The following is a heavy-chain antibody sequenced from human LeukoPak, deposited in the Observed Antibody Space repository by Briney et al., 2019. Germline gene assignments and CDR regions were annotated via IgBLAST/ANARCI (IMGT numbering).Heavy chain of an antibody. D-gene: IGHD1-1*01. CDR1: GFTSEVFA. CDR3: AKDKGYIATTGILSDH. CDR2: TSWDGDTT. V-gene: IGHV3-43D*04. Sequence: GGSLRLSCAAPGFTSEVFARHCGPEAPGGGLGSGCPTSWDGDTTFYTESVKGRFTVSRDNSITSLYLQMNNLRVEDTAFYYCAKDKGYIATTGILSDHWGTGTLVTVSS. J-gene: IGHJ4*02.